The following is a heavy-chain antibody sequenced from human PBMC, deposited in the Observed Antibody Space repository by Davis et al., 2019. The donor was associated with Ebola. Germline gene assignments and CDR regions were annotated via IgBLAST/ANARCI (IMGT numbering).Heavy chain of an antibody. CDR1: GFTFSSYA. Sequence: PGGSLRLSCAASGFTFSSYAMSWVRQAPGKGLEWVAVISYDGSNKYYADSVKGRFTISRDNSKNTLYLQMNSLRAEDTAVYYCAKGLRGGIDYWGQGTLVTVSS. V-gene: IGHV3-30*18. J-gene: IGHJ4*02. CDR3: AKGLRGGIDY. D-gene: IGHD5/OR15-5a*01. CDR2: ISYDGSNK.